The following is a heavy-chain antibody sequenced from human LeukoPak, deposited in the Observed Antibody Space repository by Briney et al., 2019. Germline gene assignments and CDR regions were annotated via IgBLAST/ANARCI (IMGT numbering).Heavy chain of an antibody. CDR3: ARGGWSLDL. D-gene: IGHD3-16*01. J-gene: IGHJ2*01. CDR1: GGSISSSSYY. CDR2: IYFSGST. V-gene: IGHV4-39*07. Sequence: SETLSLTCTVSGGSISSSSYYWGWIRQPPGRGLECIGSIYFSGSTYYNPSLKSRVTISVDTSKNQFSLKLSSVTAADTAVYYCARGGWSLDLWGRGTLVTVSS.